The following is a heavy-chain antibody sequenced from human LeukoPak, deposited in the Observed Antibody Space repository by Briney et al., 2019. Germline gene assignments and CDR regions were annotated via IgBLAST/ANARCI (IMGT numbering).Heavy chain of an antibody. V-gene: IGHV3-7*01. D-gene: IGHD3-10*01. CDR2: IKQDGSEK. Sequence: GGSLRLSCAASGFTFSSYWMSWVRQAPGKGLEWVANIKQDGSEKYYVDSVKGRFTISRDNAKNSLYLQMNSLRAEDTAVYYCARDLPITMVRGVIDGMDVWGQGTTVTVSS. CDR3: ARDLPITMVRGVIDGMDV. J-gene: IGHJ6*02. CDR1: GFTFSSYW.